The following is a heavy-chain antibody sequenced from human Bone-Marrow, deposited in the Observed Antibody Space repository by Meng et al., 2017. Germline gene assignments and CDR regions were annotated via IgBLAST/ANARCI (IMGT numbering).Heavy chain of an antibody. CDR1: GFSFRIYG. CDR3: ARVFDTYYFDS. Sequence: HVQVVGSGGGVVQTGSSLSLFCAASGFSFRIYGMHWVRQAPGKGLEWVALIWSDGSNQYYEDSVKGRFTISRDNSKNTLYLQMNSLRAEDTALYYCARVFDTYYFDSWGQGTLVTVSS. V-gene: IGHV3-33*01. J-gene: IGHJ4*02. CDR2: IWSDGSNQ.